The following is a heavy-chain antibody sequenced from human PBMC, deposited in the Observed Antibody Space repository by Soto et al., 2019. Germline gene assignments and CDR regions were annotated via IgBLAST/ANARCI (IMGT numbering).Heavy chain of an antibody. D-gene: IGHD6-13*01. CDR1: GFSFSSYW. CDR2: INSDGSST. V-gene: IGHV3-74*01. Sequence: EVQLVESGGGLVQPGGSLRLSCAASGFSFSSYWMHWVRQAPGKGLVWVSRINSDGSSTTYADSVKGRFTISRDNAKNTLYVQMNSLRAEDTAVYYCARGYSSSWYNAFDIWGQGTMVTVSS. J-gene: IGHJ3*02. CDR3: ARGYSSSWYNAFDI.